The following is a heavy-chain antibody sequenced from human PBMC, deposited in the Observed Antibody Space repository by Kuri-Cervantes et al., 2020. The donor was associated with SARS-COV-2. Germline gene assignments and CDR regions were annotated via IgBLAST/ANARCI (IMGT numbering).Heavy chain of an antibody. D-gene: IGHD6-25*01. V-gene: IGHV3-74*01. CDR1: GFTFSGHW. J-gene: IGHJ2*01. CDR3: AREGIRQQRPHRHRYFDL. Sequence: GESLKISCAASGFTFSGHWIHWVRQAPGKGLVWVSRINPDGSYTNNADSVKGRFTISRDNSENTLYLQMNSLRAEDTAVYYCAREGIRQQRPHRHRYFDLWGRGTLVTVSS. CDR2: INPDGSYT.